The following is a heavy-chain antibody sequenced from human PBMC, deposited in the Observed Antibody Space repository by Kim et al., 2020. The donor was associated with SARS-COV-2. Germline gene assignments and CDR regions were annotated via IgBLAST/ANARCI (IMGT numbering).Heavy chain of an antibody. CDR3: ARDAGWFGELLQNPYYYYGMDV. V-gene: IGHV3-21*01. CDR1: GFTFSSYS. CDR2: ISSSSSYI. J-gene: IGHJ6*02. Sequence: GGSLRLSCAASGFTFSSYSMNWVRQAPGKGLEWVSSISSSSSYIYYADSVKGRFTISRDNAKNSLYLQMNSLRAEDTAVYYCARDAGWFGELLQNPYYYYGMDVWGQGTTVTVSS. D-gene: IGHD3-10*01.